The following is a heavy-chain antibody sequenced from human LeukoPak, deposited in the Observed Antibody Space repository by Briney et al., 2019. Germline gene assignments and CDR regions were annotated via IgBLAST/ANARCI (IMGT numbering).Heavy chain of an antibody. CDR1: GYTLTELS. Sequence: ASVKVSCKVSGYTLTELSMHWVRQAPGKGLEWMGGFDPEDGETIYAQKFQGRVTMTEDTSTDTAYMELSRLRSDDTAVYYCARGRLRDRGRLLWFGELLRLGYYFDYWGQGTLVTVSS. V-gene: IGHV1-24*01. CDR2: FDPEDGET. J-gene: IGHJ4*02. D-gene: IGHD3-10*01. CDR3: ARGRLRDRGRLLWFGELLRLGYYFDY.